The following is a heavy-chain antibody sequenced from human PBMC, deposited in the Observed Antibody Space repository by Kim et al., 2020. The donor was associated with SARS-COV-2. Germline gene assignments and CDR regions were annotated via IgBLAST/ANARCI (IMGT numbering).Heavy chain of an antibody. V-gene: IGHV1-18*01. D-gene: IGHD3-10*01. Sequence: QKLQGRVTMTTDTSTSTAYMELRSLRSDDTAVYYCARGGSMTPVPYGMDVWGQGTTVTVSS. CDR3: ARGGSMTPVPYGMDV. J-gene: IGHJ6*02.